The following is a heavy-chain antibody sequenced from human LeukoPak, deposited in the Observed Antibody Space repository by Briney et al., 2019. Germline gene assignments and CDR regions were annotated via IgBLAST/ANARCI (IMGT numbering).Heavy chain of an antibody. Sequence: ASVKVSCKASGYTFTSYGISWVRQAPGQGLEWMGWISAYNGNTNYAQKLQGRVTMTTDTYTSTDYMELRSLRSDDTAVYYCARYDFWSGGRGAAFDIWGQGTMVTVSS. CDR1: GYTFTSYG. CDR3: ARYDFWSGGRGAAFDI. D-gene: IGHD3-3*01. CDR2: ISAYNGNT. J-gene: IGHJ3*02. V-gene: IGHV1-18*01.